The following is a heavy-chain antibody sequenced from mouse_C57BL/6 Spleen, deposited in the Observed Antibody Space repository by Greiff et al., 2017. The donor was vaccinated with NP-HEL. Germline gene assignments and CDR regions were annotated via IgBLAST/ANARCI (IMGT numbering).Heavy chain of an antibody. CDR1: GYSFTDYN. D-gene: IGHD1-1*01. V-gene: IGHV1-39*01. CDR2: INPNYGTT. J-gene: IGHJ4*01. Sequence: VQLQQSGPELVKPGASVKISCKASGYSFTDYNMNWVKQSNGKSLEWIGVINPNYGTTSYNQKFKGKATLTVNQSSSTAYMQLNSLTSEDSAVYYCARRCTTVVSQAMDYWGQGTSVTVSS. CDR3: ARRCTTVVSQAMDY.